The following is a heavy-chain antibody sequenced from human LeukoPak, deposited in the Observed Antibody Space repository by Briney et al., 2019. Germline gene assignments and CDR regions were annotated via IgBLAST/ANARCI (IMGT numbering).Heavy chain of an antibody. CDR3: AKDSHRGYSYGQHYYFDY. CDR1: GFTFSSYG. D-gene: IGHD5-18*01. Sequence: PGGSLRPSCAAPGFTFSSYGMHWVRQAPGKGLLWVAFIRYDGSNKYYADSVKGRFTISRDNSKNTLFLQMNSLRAEDTAVYYCAKDSHRGYSYGQHYYFDYWGQGTLVTVSS. J-gene: IGHJ4*02. V-gene: IGHV3-30*02. CDR2: IRYDGSNK.